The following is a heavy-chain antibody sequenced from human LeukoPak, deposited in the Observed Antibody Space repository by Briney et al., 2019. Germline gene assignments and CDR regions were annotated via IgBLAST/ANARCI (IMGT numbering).Heavy chain of an antibody. CDR1: GGSISSSSYY. D-gene: IGHD3-3*01. J-gene: IGHJ4*02. Sequence: SETLSLTCTVSGGSISSSSYYWGWIRQPPGKGLEWIGSIYYSGSTYYNPSLKSRVTISVDTSKNQFSLKLSSVTAADTAVYYCARDPARLWSGYYTLSPFDYWGQGTLVTVSS. CDR2: IYYSGST. CDR3: ARDPARLWSGYYTLSPFDY. V-gene: IGHV4-39*07.